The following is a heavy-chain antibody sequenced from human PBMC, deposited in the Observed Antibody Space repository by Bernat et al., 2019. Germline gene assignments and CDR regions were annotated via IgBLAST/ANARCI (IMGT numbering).Heavy chain of an antibody. Sequence: EVLLVESGGGLVQPGGSLRLSCAASGFTFSSYAMTWVRQAPGKGLEWVSSISGSAGNTYYADSVKGRFTISRDNSKNTLSLQMNSLRAEDTAVYYCAKGELVTTPRRFDYWGQGTLVTVSS. J-gene: IGHJ4*02. CDR3: AKGELVTTPRRFDY. CDR1: GFTFSSYA. V-gene: IGHV3-23*04. D-gene: IGHD3-9*01. CDR2: ISGSAGNT.